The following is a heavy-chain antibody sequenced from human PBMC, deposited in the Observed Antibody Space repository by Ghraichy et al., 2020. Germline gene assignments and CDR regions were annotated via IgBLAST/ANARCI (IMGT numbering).Heavy chain of an antibody. CDR3: ARGPGINLEYYYDSSGYYYPYYFDY. V-gene: IGHV1-69*06. CDR2: IIPIFGTA. CDR1: GGTFSSYA. J-gene: IGHJ4*02. Sequence: SVKVSCKASGGTFSSYAISWVRQAPGQGLEWMGGIIPIFGTANYAQKFQGRVTITADKSTSTAYMELSSLRSEDTAVYYCARGPGINLEYYYDSSGYYYPYYFDYWGQGTLVTVSS. D-gene: IGHD3-22*01.